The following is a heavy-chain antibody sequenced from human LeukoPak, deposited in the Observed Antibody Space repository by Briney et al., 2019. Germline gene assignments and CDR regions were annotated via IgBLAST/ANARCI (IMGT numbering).Heavy chain of an antibody. CDR1: GGSISSYY. V-gene: IGHV4-4*07. Sequence: SETLSLTCTVSGGSISSYYWSWIRQPAGKGLEWIGRFYISGSTNYDPSLKSRVTMSVDTSKNQFSLRLNSVTAADTAVYYCARDFLLQSEGLFDYWGQGTLVTVSS. CDR2: FYISGST. D-gene: IGHD4-11*01. J-gene: IGHJ4*02. CDR3: ARDFLLQSEGLFDY.